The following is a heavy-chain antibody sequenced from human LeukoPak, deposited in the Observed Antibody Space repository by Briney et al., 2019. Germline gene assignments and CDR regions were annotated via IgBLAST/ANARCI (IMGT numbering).Heavy chain of an antibody. CDR3: ARDSGRDGYMYYYVDV. D-gene: IGHD5-24*01. V-gene: IGHV1-18*01. Sequence: ASVKVSCKASGCTFTSYGISWVRQAPGQGLEWMGWISAYNGNTNYAQKLQGRVTMTRDTSISTAYMELSRLRSDDTAVYYCARDSGRDGYMYYYVDVWGKGTTVTVSS. CDR2: ISAYNGNT. CDR1: GCTFTSYG. J-gene: IGHJ6*03.